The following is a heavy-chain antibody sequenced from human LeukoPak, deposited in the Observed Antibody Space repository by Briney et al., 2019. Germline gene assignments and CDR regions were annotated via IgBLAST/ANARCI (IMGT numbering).Heavy chain of an antibody. CDR3: ARVSWIQLANYYYYMDV. D-gene: IGHD5-18*01. CDR1: GYSISSGYY. V-gene: IGHV4-38-2*02. Sequence: PSETLSLTCTVSGYSISSGYYWGWIRQPPGKGLEWIGSIYHSGSTYYNPSLKSRVTISVDTSKNQFSLKLSSVTAADTAVYYCARVSWIQLANYYYYMDVWGKGTTVTVSS. J-gene: IGHJ6*03. CDR2: IYHSGST.